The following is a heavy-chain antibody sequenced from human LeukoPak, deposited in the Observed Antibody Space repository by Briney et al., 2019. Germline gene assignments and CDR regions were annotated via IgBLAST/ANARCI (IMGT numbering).Heavy chain of an antibody. Sequence: GGSLRLSCAASGFTFSSYGMHWVRQAPGKGLEWVSNISGNGGTTYYADSVKGRFTMSRDNSKNTLNLQMNSLRAEDTAVYYCAKGSYYFDYWGQGTLVTVSS. CDR1: GFTFSSYG. D-gene: IGHD6-6*01. CDR2: ISGNGGTT. J-gene: IGHJ4*02. CDR3: AKGSYYFDY. V-gene: IGHV3-23*01.